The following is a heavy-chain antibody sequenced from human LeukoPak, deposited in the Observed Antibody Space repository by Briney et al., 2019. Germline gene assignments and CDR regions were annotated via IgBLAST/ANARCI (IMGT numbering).Heavy chain of an antibody. D-gene: IGHD3-16*01. V-gene: IGHV1-69*05. CDR1: GGTFSSYA. CDR3: ARAEPMGEELWAYYYYYYMDV. Sequence: GASVKVSCKASGGTFSSYAISWVRQAPGQGLEWMGGIIPIFGTANYAQKFQGRVTITTDESTSTAYMELSSLRSEDTAVYHCARAEPMGEELWAYYYYYYMDVWGKGTTVTVSS. J-gene: IGHJ6*03. CDR2: IIPIFGTA.